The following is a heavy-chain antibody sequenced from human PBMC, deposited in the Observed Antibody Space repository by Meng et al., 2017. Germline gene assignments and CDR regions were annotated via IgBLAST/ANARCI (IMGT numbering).Heavy chain of an antibody. CDR1: GFTFSSYS. J-gene: IGHJ4*02. V-gene: IGHV3-21*01. CDR2: ISSSSSYI. CDR3: ARVEWELLGWYFDY. Sequence: ETLSLPWAASGFTFSSYSMNWVRQAPGKGLEWVSSISSSSSYISYADSVKGRFTISRDNAKNSLYLQMNSLGAEDTAVYYCARVEWELLGWYFDYWGQGTLVTVSS. D-gene: IGHD1-26*01.